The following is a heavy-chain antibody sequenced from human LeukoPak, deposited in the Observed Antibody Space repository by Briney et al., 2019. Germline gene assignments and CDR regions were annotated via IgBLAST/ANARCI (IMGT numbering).Heavy chain of an antibody. CDR2: INPNSGGT. V-gene: IGHV1-2*02. CDR1: GYTFTGYY. D-gene: IGHD3-3*01. Sequence: GASVKVSCKASGYTFTGYYMHWVRQAPGQGLEWMGWINPNSGGTNYAQKFQGRVTMTRDTSISTAYMELSRLRSDDTAVYYCARGDYDFWSSYYYYFDYWGQGTLVTVSS. J-gene: IGHJ4*02. CDR3: ARGDYDFWSSYYYYFDY.